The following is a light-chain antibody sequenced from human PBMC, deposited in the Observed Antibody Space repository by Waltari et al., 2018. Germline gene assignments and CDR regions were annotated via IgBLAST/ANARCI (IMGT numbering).Light chain of an antibody. CDR3: SSYAGSNTLV. CDR2: EVN. Sequence: QSALTQPPSASGSPGQSVTISCSGTNSDIGTYNYVSWFQQHPGRPPKLLIYEVNKRPSGVPDRFSGSKSDNRASLTVSGLQADDEAVYHCSSYAGSNTLVFGGGTRLTVL. J-gene: IGLJ2*01. V-gene: IGLV2-8*01. CDR1: NSDIGTYNY.